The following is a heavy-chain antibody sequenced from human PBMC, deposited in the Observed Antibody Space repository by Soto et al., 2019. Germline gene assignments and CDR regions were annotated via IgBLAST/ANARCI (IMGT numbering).Heavy chain of an antibody. CDR1: GGTFSSYA. D-gene: IGHD6-19*01. V-gene: IGHV1-69*05. J-gene: IGHJ5*02. CDR2: IIPIFGTT. CDR3: SREAIAVAGTSWFAP. Sequence: SVKVSCKASGGTFSSYAISWVRQAPGQGLERMGRIIPIFGTTNYAQKFQGRVTITTDKSTSTVYMELSSLRSEDTAVYYCSREAIAVAGTSWFAPLGQGTLVTVSS.